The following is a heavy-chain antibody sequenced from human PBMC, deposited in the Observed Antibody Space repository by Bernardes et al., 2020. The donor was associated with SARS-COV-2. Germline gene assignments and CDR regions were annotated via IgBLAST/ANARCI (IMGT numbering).Heavy chain of an antibody. J-gene: IGHJ3*01. CDR3: VKTLGGSHPGGTPFDF. V-gene: IGHV3-23*01. CDR2: INGYGVEI. CDR1: GFDFQFYA. Sequence: GGSLRLSCAASGFDFQFYAMNWVRQAPGKGLEWVASINGYGVEIFDADSVKGRFTISRDNAAKTLYLDMKSLRFEDTAKYFCVKTLGGSHPGGTPFDFWGPGTMVTVSS. D-gene: IGHD3-3*01.